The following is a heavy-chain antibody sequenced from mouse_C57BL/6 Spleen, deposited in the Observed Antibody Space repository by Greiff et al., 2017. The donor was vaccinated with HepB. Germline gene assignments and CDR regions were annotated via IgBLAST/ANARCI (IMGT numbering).Heavy chain of an antibody. Sequence: VQLQESDAELVKPGASVKISCKVSGYTFTDHTIHWMKQRPEQGLEWIGYIYPRDGSTKYNEKFKGKATLTADKSSSTAYMQLNSLTSEDSAVYFCAREVYYGNYNFDYWGQGTTLTVSS. J-gene: IGHJ2*01. CDR2: IYPRDGST. V-gene: IGHV1-78*01. CDR1: GYTFTDHT. D-gene: IGHD2-1*01. CDR3: AREVYYGNYNFDY.